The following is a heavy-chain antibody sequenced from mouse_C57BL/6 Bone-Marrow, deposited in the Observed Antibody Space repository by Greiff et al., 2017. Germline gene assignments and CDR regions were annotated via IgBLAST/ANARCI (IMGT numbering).Heavy chain of an antibody. CDR2: ISSGGSYT. CDR3: ARRGYYSNYVAY. J-gene: IGHJ3*01. D-gene: IGHD2-5*01. V-gene: IGHV5-6*02. CDR1: GFTFSSYG. Sequence: EVMLVESGGDLVKPGGSLKLSCAASGFTFSSYGMSWVRQTPDKRLEWVATISSGGSYTYYPDSVKGRFTISRDNAKNTLYLQMSSLKSEDTAMYYCARRGYYSNYVAYWGQGTLVTVSA.